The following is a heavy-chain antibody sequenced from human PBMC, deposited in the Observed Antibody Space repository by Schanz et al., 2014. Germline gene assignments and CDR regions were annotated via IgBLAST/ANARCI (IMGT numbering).Heavy chain of an antibody. D-gene: IGHD2-8*02. V-gene: IGHV4-34*01. J-gene: IGHJ6*02. CDR1: GGSVSGYF. CDR3: ARGGRYCSGGVCHYPYSYYGMDV. CDR2: INYSGSA. Sequence: VQLQQWGAGRLRPAETLSLTCAVYGGSVSGYFWTWIRQSPRKGLEWIGEINYSGSALYNPSLTSRLTRAIDAYNSQLSLKMKSVSAADTAVYYCARGGRYCSGGVCHYPYSYYGMDVWGRGTAVAVSS.